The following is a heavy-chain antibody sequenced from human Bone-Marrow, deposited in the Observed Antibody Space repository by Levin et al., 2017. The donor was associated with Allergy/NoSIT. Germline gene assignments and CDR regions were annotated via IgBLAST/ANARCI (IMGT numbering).Heavy chain of an antibody. D-gene: IGHD2-21*01. CDR3: ARVMQYSYYYTDV. CDR1: GVSITSGSYY. J-gene: IGHJ6*03. V-gene: IGHV4-61*09. CDR2: SYTSGNI. Sequence: LRLSCTVSGVSITSGSYYWSWIRQPAGKGLEWIGHSYTSGNITYNPSLKSRVTISLDTSKNQSSLKLRSVTAADTAVYYCARVMQYSYYYTDVWGKGTMVTVSS.